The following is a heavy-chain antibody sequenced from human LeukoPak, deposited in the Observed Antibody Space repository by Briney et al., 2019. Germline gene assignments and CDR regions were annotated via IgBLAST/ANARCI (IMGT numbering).Heavy chain of an antibody. CDR2: ISTGSSTT. D-gene: IGHD2-2*01. Sequence: GGSLRLSCAASEFAFSTYNMNWVRQAPGKGLEWVSYISTGSSTTYYADSVKGRFTISRDNVENSLYLRMNSLRDEDTAVYYCARASRYCSSTSCYAVDYWGQGTLVTVSS. J-gene: IGHJ4*02. V-gene: IGHV3-48*02. CDR3: ARASRYCSSTSCYAVDY. CDR1: EFAFSTYN.